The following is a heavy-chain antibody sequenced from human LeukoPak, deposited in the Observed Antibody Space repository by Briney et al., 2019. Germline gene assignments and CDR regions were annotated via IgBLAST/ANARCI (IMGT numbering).Heavy chain of an antibody. CDR1: GLTFSSYS. D-gene: IGHD6-13*01. J-gene: IGHJ4*02. Sequence: GGSLRLSCAASGLTFSSYSMNWVRQAPGKGLEWVSSISSSSSYIYYADSVKGRFTISRDNAKNSLYLQMNSLRAEDTAVYYCARDGLWTSSSYDQNFDYWGQGTLVTVSS. CDR3: ARDGLWTSSSYDQNFDY. CDR2: ISSSSSYI. V-gene: IGHV3-21*01.